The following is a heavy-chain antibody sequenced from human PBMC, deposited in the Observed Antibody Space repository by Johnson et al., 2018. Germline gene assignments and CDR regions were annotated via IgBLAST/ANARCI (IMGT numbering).Heavy chain of an antibody. CDR2: IIPKFDTA. CDR3: ARGLSYKTD. CDR1: GGTFGTQT. Sequence: QVQLVQSGTEVKKPGSSVRVSCKTSGGTFGTQTISWVRQVPGQGLQWMGRIIPKFDTANYAQEFQDRVTITADESTGTAYMELSSLRSEDTAVYYCARGLSYKTDWGQGTLVTVSS. V-gene: IGHV1-69*15. J-gene: IGHJ1*01. D-gene: IGHD3-16*02.